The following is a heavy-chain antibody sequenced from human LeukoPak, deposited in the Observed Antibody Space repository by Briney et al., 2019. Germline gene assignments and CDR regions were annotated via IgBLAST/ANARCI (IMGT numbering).Heavy chain of an antibody. J-gene: IGHJ6*03. CDR1: GFTFSSYG. CDR2: IGPSGRNT. Sequence: GGSLRLSCAASGFTFSSYGMSWVRQAPGKGLEWVSAIGPSGRNTYYADSVKGRFIISRDNSKNMLYLQMSSLRAEDTAVYYCAKGGSDSSGYYSLYYYYYMDVWGKGTTVTISS. V-gene: IGHV3-23*01. D-gene: IGHD3-22*01. CDR3: AKGGSDSSGYYSLYYYYYMDV.